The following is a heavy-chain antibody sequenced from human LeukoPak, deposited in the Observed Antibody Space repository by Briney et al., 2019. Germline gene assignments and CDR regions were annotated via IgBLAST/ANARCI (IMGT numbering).Heavy chain of an antibody. Sequence: GGSLRLSCEASGFTFSAYAMTWVRQAPGKGLEWVSSIGSDNKPHYSESVKGRFAISRDNAKNTLYLQMNSLRAEDTAVYFCARANYGGNVYDYWGQGTLVTVSS. CDR3: ARANYGGNVYDY. CDR2: IGSDNKP. V-gene: IGHV3-69-1*01. J-gene: IGHJ4*02. CDR1: GFTFSAYA. D-gene: IGHD4-23*01.